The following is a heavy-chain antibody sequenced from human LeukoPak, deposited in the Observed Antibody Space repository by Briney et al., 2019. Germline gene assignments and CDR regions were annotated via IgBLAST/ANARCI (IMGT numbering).Heavy chain of an antibody. CDR1: GFTFSRYG. J-gene: IGHJ4*02. Sequence: PGGSLRLSCAASGFTFSRYGMHWVRQAPGKGLEWVAVISYDGSNKYYADSVKGRFTISRDNSKNTQYLQMNSLRAEDTAVYYCAKMGMGQLHYWGQGTLVTVSS. D-gene: IGHD6-6*01. V-gene: IGHV3-30*18. CDR3: AKMGMGQLHY. CDR2: ISYDGSNK.